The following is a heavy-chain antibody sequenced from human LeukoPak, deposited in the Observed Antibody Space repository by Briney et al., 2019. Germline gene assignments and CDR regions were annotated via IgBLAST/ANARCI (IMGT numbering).Heavy chain of an antibody. CDR3: ARVPAFYYGDYWTSSNYFDY. Sequence: SETLSLTCAVSGGSISSTHWWSWVRQPPGKGLEWIGEIFQSGRTNYNPSLKSRVTISVDKSRNQFSLKLSSVTAADTAVYYCARVPAFYYGDYWTSSNYFDYWGQGTLVTVSS. J-gene: IGHJ4*02. V-gene: IGHV4-4*02. CDR2: IFQSGRT. CDR1: GGSISSTHW. D-gene: IGHD4-17*01.